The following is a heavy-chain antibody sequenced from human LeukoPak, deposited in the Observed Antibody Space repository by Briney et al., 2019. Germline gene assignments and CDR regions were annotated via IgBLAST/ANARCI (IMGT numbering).Heavy chain of an antibody. CDR3: NGVVVPVAPGRYSCPSHYDACYI. Sequence: ASVKVSCKASGYTFTGYYMHWVRQAPGQGLEWMGWINPNSGGTNYAQKFQGRVTMTRDTSISTAYMELSRLRSDDTAVYYCNGVVVPVAPGRYSCPSHYDACYIWGQGTMVTVSS. J-gene: IGHJ3*02. CDR2: INPNSGGT. D-gene: IGHD2-2*01. CDR1: GYTFTGYY. V-gene: IGHV1-2*02.